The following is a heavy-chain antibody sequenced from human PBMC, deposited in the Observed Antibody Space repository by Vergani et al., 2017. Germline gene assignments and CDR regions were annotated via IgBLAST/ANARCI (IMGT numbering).Heavy chain of an antibody. CDR2: ITPGGST. CDR3: ARTSSISGSYYNGEWDY. V-gene: IGHV1-46*03. Sequence: QVQLVQSGAEVKKPGASVKVSCKAPGYTFTNHHLHWVRQAPGQALEWMGIITPGGSTDYGPKFQGRATMTRDTSTRTVYMDLTGLRSDDTAMYYCARTSSISGSYYNGEWDYWGQGTLVVVSS. CDR1: GYTFTNHH. J-gene: IGHJ4*02. D-gene: IGHD3-10*01.